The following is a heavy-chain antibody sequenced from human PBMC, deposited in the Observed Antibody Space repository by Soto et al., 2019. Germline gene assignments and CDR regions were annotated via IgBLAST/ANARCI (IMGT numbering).Heavy chain of an antibody. V-gene: IGHV4-39*01. J-gene: IGHJ4*02. Sequence: QLQLQESGPGLVKHSETLSLICTVSGGSISTTSYYWGWIRQAPRRGLEWIGSISYSGRPYYDPSLKRRVTISVDTPKNQFALKLTSVTRADTAMYFCASYNAYAQYFGYWGQGSLVTVSS. CDR3: ASYNAYAQYFGY. D-gene: IGHD5-12*01. CDR1: GGSISTTSYY. CDR2: ISYSGRP.